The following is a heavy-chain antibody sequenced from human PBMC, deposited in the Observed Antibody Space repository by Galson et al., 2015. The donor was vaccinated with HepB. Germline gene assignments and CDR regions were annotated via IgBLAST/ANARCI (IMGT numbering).Heavy chain of an antibody. CDR3: AKCVVPSYCSSTSCYTPHYYYYYYMDV. CDR2: ISGSGGST. CDR1: GFTFSSYA. V-gene: IGHV3-23*01. D-gene: IGHD2-2*02. J-gene: IGHJ6*03. Sequence: SGAEVKKPGESLRISCKGSGFTFSSYAMSWVRQAPGKGLEWVSAISGSGGSTYYADSVKGRFTISRDNSKNTLYLQMNSLRAEDTAVYYCAKCVVPSYCSSTSCYTPHYYYYYYMDVWGKGTTVTVSS.